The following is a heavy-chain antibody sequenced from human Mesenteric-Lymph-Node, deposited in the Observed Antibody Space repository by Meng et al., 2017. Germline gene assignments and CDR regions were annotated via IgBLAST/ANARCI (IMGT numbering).Heavy chain of an antibody. CDR1: GRSVSIGGYY. Sequence: VHLQAPGPGLGNPSTTPAPTCSVSGRSVSIGGYYWTLNRQHPGNGLEWFWHIYFSGSTCYNPYLKRRVIISIDTSKNQFSLNLMSVTAADTAVYYFSRVSSGWDYFDYWGQGTLVTVSS. D-gene: IGHD6-19*01. CDR2: IYFSGST. CDR3: SRVSSGWDYFDY. J-gene: IGHJ4*02. V-gene: IGHV4-31*03.